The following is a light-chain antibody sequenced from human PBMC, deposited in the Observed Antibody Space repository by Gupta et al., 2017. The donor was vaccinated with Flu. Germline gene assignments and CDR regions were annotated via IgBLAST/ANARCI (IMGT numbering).Light chain of an antibody. V-gene: IGLV1-44*01. CDR2: SNN. CDR3: AAWDDSLNGPV. J-gene: IGLJ3*02. Sequence: QSVLTQPPSTSGTPGQRVPISFSGSSSNIGTKTVDWYQQLPGSAPKLPIYSNNRRPSGVPDRFSGSKSGTSASLAISGLQSEDEADYYCAAWDDSLNGPVFGGGTKLTVL. CDR1: SSNIGTKT.